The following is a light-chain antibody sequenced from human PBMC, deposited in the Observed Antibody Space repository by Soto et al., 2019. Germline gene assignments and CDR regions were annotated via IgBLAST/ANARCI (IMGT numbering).Light chain of an antibody. CDR3: QQYTGPPTA. CDR2: GAS. J-gene: IGKJ5*01. CDR1: QTVSSNY. V-gene: IGKV3-20*01. Sequence: EIILTKSPDTLSLSPGERATLSCRASQTVSSNYLAWCQQRPGQAPRLLIYGASTRAAGIPDGFSGSGSGTDFTLTITRLEPEDSAVYFCQQYTGPPTAFGQGTDWRL.